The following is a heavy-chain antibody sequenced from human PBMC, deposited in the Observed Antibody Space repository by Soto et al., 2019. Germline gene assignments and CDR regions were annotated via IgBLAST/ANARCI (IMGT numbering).Heavy chain of an antibody. CDR2: IYYSWSS. Sequence: QVQLQESGPGLVKPSQTLSLTCTVSGGSISSGGYYWSWIRQHPGKGLEWIGYIYYSWSSYYNPSIKSRVTISVDRSKNQCSLQLSSLTAADTAVFYCAIVGYSSSLTRYWYFDLWGRGTLVTVSS. V-gene: IGHV4-31*03. D-gene: IGHD6-13*01. CDR1: GGSISSGGYY. CDR3: AIVGYSSSLTRYWYFDL. J-gene: IGHJ2*01.